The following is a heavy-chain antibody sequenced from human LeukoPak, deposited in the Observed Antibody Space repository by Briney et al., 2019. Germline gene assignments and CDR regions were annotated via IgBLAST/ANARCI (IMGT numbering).Heavy chain of an antibody. CDR3: ASENSYSSGWSALGY. CDR1: GYTFTSYY. D-gene: IGHD6-19*01. V-gene: IGHV1-46*01. Sequence: ASVKVSCEASGYTFTSYYMHWVRQAPGQGLEWMGIINPSGGSTSYAQKFQGRVTMTRDTSTSTVYMELSSLRSEDTAVYYCASENSYSSGWSALGYWGQGTLVTVSS. CDR2: INPSGGST. J-gene: IGHJ4*02.